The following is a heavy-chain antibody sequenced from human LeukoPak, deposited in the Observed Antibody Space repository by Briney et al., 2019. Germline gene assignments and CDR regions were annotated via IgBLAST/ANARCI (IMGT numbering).Heavy chain of an antibody. CDR1: GFTFSSYA. V-gene: IGHV3-23*01. CDR3: AEAVAGIGYGMDV. J-gene: IGHJ6*02. D-gene: IGHD6-19*01. Sequence: GGSLRLSCAASGFTFSSYAMSWVRQAPGKGLEWVSAISGSGGSTYYADSVKGRFTISRDNSKNTLYLQMNSLRAEDTAVYYCAEAVAGIGYGMDVWGQGTTVTVSS. CDR2: ISGSGGST.